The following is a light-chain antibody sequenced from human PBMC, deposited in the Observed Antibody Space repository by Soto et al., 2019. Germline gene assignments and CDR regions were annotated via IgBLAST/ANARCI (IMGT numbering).Light chain of an antibody. CDR1: SSDVGVYDY. CDR3: SSYTGASTFV. V-gene: IGLV2-14*03. Sequence: QSALTQPASVSGSPGQSITISCTGTSSDVGVYDYVSWYQHLPGKAHKLMIYDVNNRPSGVSNRFSGSKSGNTASLTISGLQAEDEADYYCSSYTGASTFVFGGGTKVTVL. CDR2: DVN. J-gene: IGLJ1*01.